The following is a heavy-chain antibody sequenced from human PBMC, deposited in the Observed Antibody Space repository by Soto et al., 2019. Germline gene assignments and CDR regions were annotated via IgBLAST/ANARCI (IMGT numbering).Heavy chain of an antibody. CDR2: VVPMYDSV. Sequence: SVKVSCKASGGTFNSYTINWVRQAPGRGLEWVGQVVPMYDSVNYAEKFQGRVTITADKSTKTAYMELTSLRSEDTALYFCASWRSYSGSYCFDYWGQGTLVTVSS. CDR1: GGTFNSYT. J-gene: IGHJ4*02. V-gene: IGHV1-69*06. CDR3: ASWRSYSGSYCFDY. D-gene: IGHD1-26*01.